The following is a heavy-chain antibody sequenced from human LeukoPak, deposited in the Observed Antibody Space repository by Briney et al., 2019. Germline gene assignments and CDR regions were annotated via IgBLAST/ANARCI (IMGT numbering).Heavy chain of an antibody. D-gene: IGHD6-19*01. Sequence: GGSLRLSCAASGFTFSSYSMNWVRQAPGKGLEWVSSISSSSSYIYYADSVKGRFTISRDNAKNSLYLQMNSLRAEDTAVYYCASDQRPVASPYGTDVWGQGTTVTVSS. J-gene: IGHJ6*02. CDR1: GFTFSSYS. CDR3: ASDQRPVASPYGTDV. CDR2: ISSSSSYI. V-gene: IGHV3-21*01.